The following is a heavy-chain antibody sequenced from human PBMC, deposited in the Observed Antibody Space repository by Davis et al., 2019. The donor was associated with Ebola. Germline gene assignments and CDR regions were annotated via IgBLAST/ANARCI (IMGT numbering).Heavy chain of an antibody. Sequence: PGGSLRLSCAASGFTFSNAWMSWVRQAPGKGLEWVGRIQSKTDGGTTDYAAPVKGSITISSDDSKNTLFLQMNSLKTEDKAVYYCTTDGRYCSTTSCYNFDYWGQGTLVTVSS. CDR1: GFTFSNAW. CDR3: TTDGRYCSTTSCYNFDY. CDR2: IQSKTDGGTT. D-gene: IGHD2-2*02. V-gene: IGHV3-15*01. J-gene: IGHJ4*02.